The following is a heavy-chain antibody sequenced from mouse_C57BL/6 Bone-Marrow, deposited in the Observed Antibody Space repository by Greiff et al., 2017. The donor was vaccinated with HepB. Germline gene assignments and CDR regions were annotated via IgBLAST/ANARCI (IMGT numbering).Heavy chain of an antibody. V-gene: IGHV1-54*01. CDR3: ARSWFAY. CDR2: INPGSGGT. CDR1: GYAFTNYL. Sequence: VQLQQSGAELVRPGTSVKVSCKASGYAFTNYLLEWVKQRPGQGLEGFGVINPGSGGTNYKEKFKGKATLTADKSSSTAYMQLSSLTSEDSAVYFCARSWFAYWGQGTLVTVSA. J-gene: IGHJ3*01.